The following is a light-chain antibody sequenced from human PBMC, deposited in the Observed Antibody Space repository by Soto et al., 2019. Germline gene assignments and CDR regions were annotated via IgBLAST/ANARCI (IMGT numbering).Light chain of an antibody. CDR1: QSVSRN. CDR3: QEYSKWPLFT. V-gene: IGKV3-15*01. J-gene: IGKJ3*01. Sequence: EIVVTQSPGILSVSPGERATLSCRVSQSVSRNLAWYQQKPGQAPTLLIYGASTRATGIPARFTGSGSGTEFTLTISSLQSEDFAIYYCQEYSKWPLFTFGPGTKVDIK. CDR2: GAS.